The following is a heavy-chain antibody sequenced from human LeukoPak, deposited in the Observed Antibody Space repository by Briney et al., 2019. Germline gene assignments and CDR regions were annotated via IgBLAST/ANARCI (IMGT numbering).Heavy chain of an antibody. J-gene: IGHJ6*02. D-gene: IGHD6-19*01. V-gene: IGHV4-59*01. Sequence: SETLSLTCTVSGGSISIYYWSWIRQPPGKGLEWIGYIYYSGSTNYNPSLKSRVTISVDTSMNQFSLKLSSVTAADTAVYYCARAGSGYYYYCGMDVWGQGTTVTVSS. CDR1: GGSISIYY. CDR2: IYYSGST. CDR3: ARAGSGYYYYCGMDV.